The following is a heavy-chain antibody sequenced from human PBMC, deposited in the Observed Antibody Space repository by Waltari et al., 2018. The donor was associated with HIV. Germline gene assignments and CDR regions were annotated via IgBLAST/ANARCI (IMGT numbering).Heavy chain of an antibody. CDR3: AREGIAAAGVKNNTYYYYGMDV. Sequence: QVQLQESGPGLVKPSQTLSLTCTVSGGSLSSGGYYWSWIRQHPGKGLEWIGYIYYSGSTYYNPSLKSRVTISVDTSKNQFSLKLSSVTAADTAVYYCAREGIAAAGVKNNTYYYYGMDVWGQGTTVTVSS. J-gene: IGHJ6*02. V-gene: IGHV4-31*03. CDR1: GGSLSSGGYY. CDR2: IYYSGST. D-gene: IGHD6-13*01.